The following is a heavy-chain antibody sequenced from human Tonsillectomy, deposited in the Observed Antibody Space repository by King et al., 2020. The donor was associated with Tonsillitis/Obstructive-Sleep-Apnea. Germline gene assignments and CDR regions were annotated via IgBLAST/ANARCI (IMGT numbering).Heavy chain of an antibody. D-gene: IGHD3-22*01. Sequence: QVQLVESGGGVVQPGRSLRLSCAASGFTFSSYAMHWVRQAPGKGLEWVAVISYDGSNKYYADSVKGRFTISRDNSKNTLYLQMNSLRAEDTAVYYCARSAPYYYDSSGYSGYFDYWGQGTLVTVSS. CDR2: ISYDGSNK. CDR1: GFTFSSYA. J-gene: IGHJ4*02. V-gene: IGHV3-30*04. CDR3: ARSAPYYYDSSGYSGYFDY.